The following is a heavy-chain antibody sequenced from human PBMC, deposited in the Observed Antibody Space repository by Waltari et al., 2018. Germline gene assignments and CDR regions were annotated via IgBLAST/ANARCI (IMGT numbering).Heavy chain of an antibody. CDR3: AAHLRQVTTEFAY. CDR2: IHYRGNT. V-gene: IGHV4-59*01. D-gene: IGHD4-17*01. Sequence: QVQLQESGPKLVKPSETLSLTYTVSAGSISSYFWSWIRQPPGKGLEWIGYIHYRGNTNSDTSMKSRVTISMDTSKNQFSLKLSSATAADTAVYYCAAHLRQVTTEFAYWGQGTLVTVSS. CDR1: AGSISSYF. J-gene: IGHJ4*02.